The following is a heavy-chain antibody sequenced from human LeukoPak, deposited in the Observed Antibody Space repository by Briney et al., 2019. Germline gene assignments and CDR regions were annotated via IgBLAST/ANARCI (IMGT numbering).Heavy chain of an antibody. CDR3: AKNGQLLPTLDY. D-gene: IGHD2-2*01. CDR1: GFTISSFW. CDR2: ISGSGGST. Sequence: PGGSLRLSCGASGFTISSFWMHWVRKAPGKGLEWVSAISGSGGSTYYADSVKGRFTISRDNSKNTLYLQMNSLRAEDTAVYYCAKNGQLLPTLDYWGQGTLVTVSS. V-gene: IGHV3-23*01. J-gene: IGHJ4*02.